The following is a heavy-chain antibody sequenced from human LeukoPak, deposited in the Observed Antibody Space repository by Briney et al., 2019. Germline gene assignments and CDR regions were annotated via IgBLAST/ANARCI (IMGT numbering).Heavy chain of an antibody. CDR3: RATVGGGTCRDY. Sequence: GGCLMLCCASSVFTFSSYRIKWVRRAPGRGLGWVSCSSSSSSPIYYADSVKDRFTISRDNARNSLYLELNILRAEHTAVYDCRATVGGGTCRDYWGQGTLVTVSS. D-gene: IGHD1-26*01. V-gene: IGHV3-48*01. CDR1: VFTFSSYR. CDR2: SSSSSSPI. J-gene: IGHJ4*02.